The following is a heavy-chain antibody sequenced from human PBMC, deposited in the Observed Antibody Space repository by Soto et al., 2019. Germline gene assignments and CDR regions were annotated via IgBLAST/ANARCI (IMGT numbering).Heavy chain of an antibody. J-gene: IGHJ5*02. D-gene: IGHD5-12*01. Sequence: GASVKVSCKASGGTFSSYATSWVRQAPGQGLEWMGGIIPIFGTANYAQKFQGRVTITADESTSTAYMELSSLRSEDTAVYYCATSVRGATIEFIRWFDPWGQGTLVTVSS. CDR3: ATSVRGATIEFIRWFDP. CDR2: IIPIFGTA. V-gene: IGHV1-69*13. CDR1: GGTFSSYA.